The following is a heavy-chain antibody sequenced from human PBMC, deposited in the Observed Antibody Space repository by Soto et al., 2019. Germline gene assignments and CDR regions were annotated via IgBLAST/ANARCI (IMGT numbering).Heavy chain of an antibody. CDR2: IDREGSQT. CDR3: ASDGSENTENYFDS. CDR1: GFDFSRRW. D-gene: IGHD3-10*01. V-gene: IGHV3-74*01. Sequence: EMQLVESGGDSVQPGGSLRLSCVVSGFDFSRRWMHWVRQVPGKGLEWVSRIDREGSQTRYASSVKGRFTVSRDNARNPLYLQMDSLRVEDTAVYVCASDGSENTENYFDSWGQGTQVTVSS. J-gene: IGHJ5*01.